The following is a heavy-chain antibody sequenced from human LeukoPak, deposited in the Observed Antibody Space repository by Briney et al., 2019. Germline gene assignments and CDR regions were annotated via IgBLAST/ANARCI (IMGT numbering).Heavy chain of an antibody. CDR3: ATLSFKPITWVVP. CDR1: GYSIRGDHD. D-gene: IGHD2-15*01. V-gene: IGHV4-38-2*01. CDR2: IHHSGST. Sequence: SETLSLTCVVYGYSIRGDHDWGWVRQPPGKGLEWIGSIHHSGSTHYNPSLKSRVTISMDMSENQFSLKPRSVTAADTAVYFCATLSFKPITWVVPWGRGPLVTVSS. J-gene: IGHJ5*02.